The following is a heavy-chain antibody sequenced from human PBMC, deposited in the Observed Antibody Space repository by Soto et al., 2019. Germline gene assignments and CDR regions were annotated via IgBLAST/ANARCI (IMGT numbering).Heavy chain of an antibody. Sequence: ESGGGLVKPGGSLRLSCGASGFTFSSYSMNWVRQAPGKGLEWVSSISSSFSYIYHADSVKGRFTTSRDNGKNSLYLQMNSLRAEDTAVYYCARAIVGATQPFDYWGQGTLVTVSS. V-gene: IGHV3-21*01. CDR3: ARAIVGATQPFDY. D-gene: IGHD1-26*01. CDR1: GFTFSSYS. J-gene: IGHJ4*02. CDR2: ISSSFSYI.